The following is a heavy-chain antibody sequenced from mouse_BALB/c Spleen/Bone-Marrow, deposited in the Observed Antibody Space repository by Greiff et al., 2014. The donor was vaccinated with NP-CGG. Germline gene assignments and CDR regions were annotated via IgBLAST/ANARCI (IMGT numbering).Heavy chain of an antibody. CDR1: GYTFSSYW. CDR2: ILPGSDST. CDR3: ARDSSDYLAWFAY. V-gene: IGHV1-9*01. D-gene: IGHD3-2*01. Sequence: SGAELMKPGASVKISCKATGYTFSSYWIEWVKQRPGHGLEWLGEILPGSDSTNYNENFKGKATFTADTSSNTAYMQLNSLTSEDSAVYFCARDSSDYLAWFAYWGQGILVTVSA. J-gene: IGHJ3*01.